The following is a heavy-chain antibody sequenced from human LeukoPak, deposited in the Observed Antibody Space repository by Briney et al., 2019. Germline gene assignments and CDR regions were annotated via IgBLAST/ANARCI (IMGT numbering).Heavy chain of an antibody. Sequence: SETLSLTCAVYGGSFSGYYWSWIRQPPGKGLEWIGEINHSGSTTYNPSLKSRVTISVDTSKNQFSLKLRSVTAADTAVYYCARVGGITMIVVLITDAFDIWGQGTMVTVSS. J-gene: IGHJ3*02. CDR1: GGSFSGYY. CDR3: ARVGGITMIVVLITDAFDI. CDR2: INHSGST. V-gene: IGHV4-34*01. D-gene: IGHD3-22*01.